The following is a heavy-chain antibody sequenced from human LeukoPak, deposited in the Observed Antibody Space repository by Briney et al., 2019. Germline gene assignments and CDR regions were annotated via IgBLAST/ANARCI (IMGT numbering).Heavy chain of an antibody. J-gene: IGHJ6*02. CDR3: ASGDSSGPIPYYYYGMDV. D-gene: IGHD3-22*01. CDR2: IIPILGIA. Sequence: ASVKVSCKASGGTFSSYTISWVRQAPGQGLEWMGRIIPILGIANYAQKFQGRVTITADKSTGTAYMELSSLRSEDTAVYYCASGDSSGPIPYYYYGMDVWGQGTTVTVSS. V-gene: IGHV1-69*02. CDR1: GGTFSSYT.